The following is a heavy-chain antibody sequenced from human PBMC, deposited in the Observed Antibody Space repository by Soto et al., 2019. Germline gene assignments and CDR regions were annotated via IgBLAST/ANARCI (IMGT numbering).Heavy chain of an antibody. Sequence: GGSLRLSCEGSGFKFNTYGMHWVRQTPGKGLEWVAVIWYGGIKRHYADSVKGRFTISRDNAKNTLYLQMNSLRVDDTAVYFCVRDLGAIEVVTFDVWGRGTLAPVPS. J-gene: IGHJ2*01. V-gene: IGHV3-33*08. CDR1: GFKFNTYG. D-gene: IGHD3-22*01. CDR2: IWYGGIKR. CDR3: VRDLGAIEVVTFDV.